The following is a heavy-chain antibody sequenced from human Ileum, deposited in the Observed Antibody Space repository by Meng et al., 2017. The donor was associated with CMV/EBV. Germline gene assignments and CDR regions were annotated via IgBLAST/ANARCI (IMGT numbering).Heavy chain of an antibody. CDR2: TNHSGTA. V-gene: IGHV4-4*02. J-gene: IGHJ4*02. Sequence: LTCAVSGGSFKSHDWWSWVRRPPGKGLEWIGETNHSGTATYNPSLKSRVTMSLDESKNDFSLRLTSVTAADTAVYYCASNGYFSLDYWSQGTLVTVSS. CDR1: GGSFKSHDW. D-gene: IGHD3-22*01. CDR3: ASNGYFSLDY.